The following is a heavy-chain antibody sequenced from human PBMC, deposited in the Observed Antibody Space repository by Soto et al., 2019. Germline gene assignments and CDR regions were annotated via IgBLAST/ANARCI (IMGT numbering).Heavy chain of an antibody. CDR1: GLIVSINY. CDR2: IYNDGAT. D-gene: IGHD1-1*01. Sequence: GGSLRLSCAASGLIVSINYMSWVRQAPGKGLEWVSIIYNDGATHYADSVKGRFTISRDNSKNTLYLQMNSLRVEDTAVYYCARAPTIPTIFDSWGQGTLVTVSS. V-gene: IGHV3-66*01. J-gene: IGHJ4*02. CDR3: ARAPTIPTIFDS.